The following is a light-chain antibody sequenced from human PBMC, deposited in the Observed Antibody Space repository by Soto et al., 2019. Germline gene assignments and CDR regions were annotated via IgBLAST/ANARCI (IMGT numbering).Light chain of an antibody. V-gene: IGKV1-39*01. Sequence: DIQMTQSPSSLSASVGDRVTITCRASQSISSYLNWYQQKPGKAPKLLIYAASSLESGVPSRFRGSGSGTDFALTISCLQSEDFATYSSPNYSCSLPIPCGQATRLEIK. J-gene: IGKJ5*01. CDR2: AAS. CDR3: PNYSCSLPIP. CDR1: QSISSY.